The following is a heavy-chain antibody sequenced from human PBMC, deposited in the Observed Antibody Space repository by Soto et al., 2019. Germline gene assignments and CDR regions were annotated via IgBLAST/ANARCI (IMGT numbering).Heavy chain of an antibody. CDR3: ACSRSGHMDV. J-gene: IGHJ6*03. CDR1: GGSFSGYY. D-gene: IGHD3-10*02. Sequence: PSETLSLTCAVYGGSFSGYYWSWIRQPPGKGLEWIGEIYYSGSTNYNPSLKSRVTISVDTSKNQFSLKLSSVTAADTAVYYCACSRSGHMDVWGKGTTVTVSS. CDR2: IYYSGST. V-gene: IGHV4-34*01.